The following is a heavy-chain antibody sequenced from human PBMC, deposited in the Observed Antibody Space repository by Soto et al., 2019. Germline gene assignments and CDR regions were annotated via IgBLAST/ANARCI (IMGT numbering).Heavy chain of an antibody. CDR2: ITGSGSGT. Sequence: GGSLRLSCTASGFTFSSYAMSWVRQAPGKGLEWVSGITGSGSGTYYADSVKGRFTISRDNPKNTLSLQMNSLRAEDTAVYYCAKDHNFDSSGNLNCWGQGTLVTVSS. J-gene: IGHJ4*02. CDR3: AKDHNFDSSGNLNC. CDR1: GFTFSSYA. D-gene: IGHD3-22*01. V-gene: IGHV3-23*01.